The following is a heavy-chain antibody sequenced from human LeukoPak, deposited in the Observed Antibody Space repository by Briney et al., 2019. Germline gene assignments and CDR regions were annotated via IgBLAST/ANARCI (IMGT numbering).Heavy chain of an antibody. Sequence: GGSLRLSCAASGFTFSNYWMTWVRQAPGKGLEWVANIRQDGREKNYVDSVKGRFTISRDNARNSLILQMNRLRAKDAAVYYCARDVSDENDSASRMHLDSWGQGTLVSVSS. CDR1: GFTFSNYW. CDR2: IRQDGREK. V-gene: IGHV3-7*03. D-gene: IGHD2-15*01. CDR3: ARDVSDENDSASRMHLDS. J-gene: IGHJ4*02.